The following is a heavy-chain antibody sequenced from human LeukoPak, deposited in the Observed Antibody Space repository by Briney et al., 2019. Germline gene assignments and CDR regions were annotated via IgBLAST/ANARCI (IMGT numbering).Heavy chain of an antibody. V-gene: IGHV4-59*01. CDR2: IYYSGST. D-gene: IGHD6-19*01. J-gene: IGHJ5*02. CDR1: GGSISSYY. CDR3: ARGGQWLAP. Sequence: SETLSLTCTASGGSISSYYWSWIRQPPGKGLEWIGYIYYSGSTNYNPSLKSRVTISVDTSKNQFSLKLSSVTAADTAVYYCARGGQWLAPWGQGTLVTVSS.